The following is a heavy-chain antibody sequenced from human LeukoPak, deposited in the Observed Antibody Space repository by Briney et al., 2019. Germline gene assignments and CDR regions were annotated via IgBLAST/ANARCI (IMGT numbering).Heavy chain of an antibody. V-gene: IGHV4-39*01. CDR1: GGSISSSCYS. D-gene: IGHD4-23*01. CDR3: ARHHGAAIRWWFDP. J-gene: IGHJ5*02. Sequence: SETLSLTCTVSGGSISSSCYSWGWIRQPPGKGLEWIGSIYYSGSTYYNPSLKGRVTISIDTSKNQLSLRLSSVTAADTALYYCARHHGAAIRWWFDPWGQGTLVAVSS. CDR2: IYYSGST.